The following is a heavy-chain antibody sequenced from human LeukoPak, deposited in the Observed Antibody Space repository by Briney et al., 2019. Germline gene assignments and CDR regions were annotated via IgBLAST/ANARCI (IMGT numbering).Heavy chain of an antibody. CDR1: GFTFSNYW. J-gene: IGHJ5*02. V-gene: IGHV3-7*01. CDR3: ARESAAAGKAAASCFDP. CDR2: IKTDGSEK. D-gene: IGHD6-13*01. Sequence: PGGSLRLSCEGSGFTFSNYWMGWVRQAPGKGLQWVANIKTDGSEKYYVDSVKGRFTISRDNAKNSLYLQMNSLRAEDTAVYYCARESAAAGKAAASCFDPWGQGTLVTVSS.